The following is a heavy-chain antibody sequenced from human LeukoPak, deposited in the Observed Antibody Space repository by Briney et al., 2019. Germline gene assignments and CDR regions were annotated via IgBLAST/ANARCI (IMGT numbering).Heavy chain of an antibody. J-gene: IGHJ4*02. Sequence: PSQTLSLTCTVSGGSISSSSYYWGWIRQPPGKGLGWIGTIYYSGSTYYNPSLKSQITISVDTSKNQFSLKLSSVTATDTAVYYCARHSNWNYPGGVDYWGQGTLVTVSS. CDR2: IYYSGST. CDR3: ARHSNWNYPGGVDY. CDR1: GGSISSSSYY. V-gene: IGHV4-39*01. D-gene: IGHD1-7*01.